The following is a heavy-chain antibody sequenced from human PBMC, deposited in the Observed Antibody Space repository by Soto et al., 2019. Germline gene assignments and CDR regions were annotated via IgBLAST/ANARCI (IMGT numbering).Heavy chain of an antibody. D-gene: IGHD5-12*01. J-gene: IGHJ4*02. V-gene: IGHV3-7*01. CDR1: GFIFSTSW. CDR3: ARMTGYDPPLFDS. Sequence: EVQLVESGGGLVQPGGSRRLSCAASGFIFSTSWMTWVRQAPGKGLEWVANIKQDGSEKYYVDSVKGRFTISRDNAENSLYLQLNSLRADDTAVYYCARMTGYDPPLFDSWGQGTLVTVSS. CDR2: IKQDGSEK.